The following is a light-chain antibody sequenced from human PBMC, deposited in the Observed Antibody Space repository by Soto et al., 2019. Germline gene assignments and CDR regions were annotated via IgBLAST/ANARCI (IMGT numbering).Light chain of an antibody. CDR1: QSISSY. V-gene: IGKV1-39*01. Sequence: DIQMTQSPSSLSASVGDRVTITCRASQSISSYLHSYQQKPGKAPKLLIYAASSMHSGVPSRFSGSGSGTDFTLTISSLQPEDFATYYCQQSYSTPYTFGQGTKLEIK. CDR3: QQSYSTPYT. CDR2: AAS. J-gene: IGKJ2*01.